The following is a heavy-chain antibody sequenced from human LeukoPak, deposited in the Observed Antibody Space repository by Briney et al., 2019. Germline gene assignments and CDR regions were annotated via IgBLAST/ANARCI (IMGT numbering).Heavy chain of an antibody. D-gene: IGHD1-1*01. CDR1: GFTFSSYA. CDR2: ISGSGRST. J-gene: IGHJ4*02. CDR3: AKDRRTIVHNTNFDS. V-gene: IGHV3-23*01. Sequence: PGGSLRLSCAASGFTFSSYAMSWVRQAPGMGLEWVAAISGSGRSTYYADSVKGRFTISRDNSKNTLYLQMNSLSAADTAVYFCAKDRRTIVHNTNFDSWSQGTLVTVSS.